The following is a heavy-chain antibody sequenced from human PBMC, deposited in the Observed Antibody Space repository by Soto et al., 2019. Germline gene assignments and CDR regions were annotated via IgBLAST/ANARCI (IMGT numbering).Heavy chain of an antibody. J-gene: IGHJ6*03. CDR3: ARDALRRYYGSGSYVYYYYMDV. D-gene: IGHD3-10*01. V-gene: IGHV1-3*01. Sequence: ASVKVSCKASGYTFTSYAMHWVRQAPGQRLEWMGWINAGNGNTKYSQKFQGRVTITRDTSASTAYMELSSLRSEDTAVYYCARDALRRYYGSGSYVYYYYMDVWGKGTTVTVSS. CDR1: GYTFTSYA. CDR2: INAGNGNT.